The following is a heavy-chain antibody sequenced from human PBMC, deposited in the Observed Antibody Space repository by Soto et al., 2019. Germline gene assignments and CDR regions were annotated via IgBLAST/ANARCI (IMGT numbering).Heavy chain of an antibody. D-gene: IGHD2-15*01. Sequence: QLQLLESGPGLVKPSETLSLTCTVSGDSITKRTYYWGWVRQTPGKGLEWIGALYHTGSTYYNPTPDGRVTLPVDTSKSQFSLRPTSVTAADTAVYYCATPPRSGRVDVVAWGQGTLVVVSS. CDR2: LYHTGST. J-gene: IGHJ4*02. CDR1: GDSITKRTYY. V-gene: IGHV4-39*01. CDR3: ATPPRSGRVDVVA.